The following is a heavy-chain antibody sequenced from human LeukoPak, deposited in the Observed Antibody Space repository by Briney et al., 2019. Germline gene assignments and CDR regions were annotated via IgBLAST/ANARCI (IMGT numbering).Heavy chain of an antibody. Sequence: SVRVSCKASGGTFSSYAISWVRQAPGQGLEWMGGIIPIFGTANYAQKFQGRVTITADESTSTAYMELSSLRSEDTAVYYCARGGFSSIAAPRDWGQGTLVTVSS. D-gene: IGHD6-6*01. CDR2: IIPIFGTA. CDR1: GGTFSSYA. V-gene: IGHV1-69*13. J-gene: IGHJ4*02. CDR3: ARGGFSSIAAPRD.